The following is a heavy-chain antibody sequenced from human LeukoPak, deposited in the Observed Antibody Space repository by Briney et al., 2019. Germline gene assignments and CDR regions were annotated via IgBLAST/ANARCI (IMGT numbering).Heavy chain of an antibody. CDR2: IYHSGST. J-gene: IGHJ4*02. D-gene: IGHD6-13*01. V-gene: IGHV4-39*07. CDR3: ARGLGILRF. CDR1: GGSISSSSYY. Sequence: SETLSLTCTVSGGSISSSSYYWGWIRQPPGKGLEWIGSIYHSGSTYYNPSLKSRVTFSVDTSKNQFSLKLSSVTAADTAVYYCARGLGILRFWGQGTLVTVSS.